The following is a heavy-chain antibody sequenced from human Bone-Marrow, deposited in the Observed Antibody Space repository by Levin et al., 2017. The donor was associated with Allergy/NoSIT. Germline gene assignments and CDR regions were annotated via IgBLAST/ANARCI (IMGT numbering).Heavy chain of an antibody. CDR3: ARGYYDSSPYNCFDP. CDR1: CGSIRNYY. D-gene: IGHD3-22*01. CDR2: IHDSGNT. V-gene: IGHV4-59*01. Sequence: SQTLSLTCSVSCGSIRNYYWSWIRQPPGKGLEWIGYIHDSGNTNYNPSLKNRITMSVDTSKNQFSLKMTYVTAADTAVYFCARGYYDSSPYNCFDPWGQGTLVTVSS. J-gene: IGHJ5*02.